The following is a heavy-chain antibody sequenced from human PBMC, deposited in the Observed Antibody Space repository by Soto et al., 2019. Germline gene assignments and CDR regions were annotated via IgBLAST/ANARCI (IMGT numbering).Heavy chain of an antibody. CDR3: AKDQMDQGPGHFDY. D-gene: IGHD2-8*01. V-gene: IGHV3-30*18. CDR1: GFTFSSYG. CDR2: ISYDGSNK. J-gene: IGHJ4*02. Sequence: GGSLRLSCAASGFTFSSYGMHWVRQAPGKGLEWVAVISYDGSNKYYADSVKGRFTISRDNSKNTLYLQMNSLRAEDTAVYYCAKDQMDQGPGHFDYWGQGTLVTVSS.